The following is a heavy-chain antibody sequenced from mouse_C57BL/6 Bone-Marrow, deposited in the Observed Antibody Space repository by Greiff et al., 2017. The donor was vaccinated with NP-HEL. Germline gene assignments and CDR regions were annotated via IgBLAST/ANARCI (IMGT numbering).Heavy chain of an antibody. CDR2: ILPSIGRT. D-gene: IGHD2-4*01. J-gene: IGHJ1*03. CDR1: DSEVFPIAY. CDR3: ARRGMITPSYWYFDV. Sequence: QVQLKQSGSELRSPGSSVKLSCKDFDSEVFPIAYMSWVRQKPGHGFEWIGGILPSIGRTIYGEKFEDKATLDADTLSNTAYLELNSLTSEDSAIYYCARRGMITPSYWYFDVWGTGTTVTVSS. V-gene: IGHV15-2*01.